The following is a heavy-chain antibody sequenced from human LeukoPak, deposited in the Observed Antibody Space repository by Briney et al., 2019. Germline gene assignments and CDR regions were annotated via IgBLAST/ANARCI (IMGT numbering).Heavy chain of an antibody. Sequence: PPETLSLTCTVSGGSISGYYWSWIRQPAGKGLEWIGRIYASGSINYNPSLQSRVTMSLDTSKNQFSLQLSSVTAADTAVYYCARSRGRGYSDYWGQGTLVTVSS. V-gene: IGHV4-4*07. CDR2: IYASGSI. CDR1: GGSISGYY. J-gene: IGHJ4*02. CDR3: ARSRGRGYSDY. D-gene: IGHD6-25*01.